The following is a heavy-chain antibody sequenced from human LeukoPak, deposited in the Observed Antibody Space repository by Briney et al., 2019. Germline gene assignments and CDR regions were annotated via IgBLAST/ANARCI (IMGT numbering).Heavy chain of an antibody. CDR2: ISSSSSYI. D-gene: IGHD6-19*01. CDR1: GFTFSSYS. Sequence: GGSLRLSCAASGFTFSSYSMNWVRQAPGKGLEWVSSISSSSSYIYYADSVKGRLTISRDNAKNSLYLQMNSLRAEDTAVYYCAREEYSSGWCHYYYMDVWGKGTTVTVSS. CDR3: AREEYSSGWCHYYYMDV. V-gene: IGHV3-21*01. J-gene: IGHJ6*03.